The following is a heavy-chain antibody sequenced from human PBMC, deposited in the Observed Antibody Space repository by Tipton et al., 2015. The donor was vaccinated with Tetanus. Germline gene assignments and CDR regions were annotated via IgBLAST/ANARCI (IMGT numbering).Heavy chain of an antibody. J-gene: IGHJ4*02. CDR3: ARIRQVGKPGPFFDY. D-gene: IGHD7-27*01. V-gene: IGHV4-39*07. CDR2: IYYDGSA. CDR1: GGSISSSRYY. Sequence: TLSLTCTVSGGSISSSRYYWGWIRQPPGKGLEWFGSIYYDGSAYYNPSLKSRVTISVDTSKNQFSLKLSSVTAADTAVYYCARIRQVGKPGPFFDYWGQGALVAVSS.